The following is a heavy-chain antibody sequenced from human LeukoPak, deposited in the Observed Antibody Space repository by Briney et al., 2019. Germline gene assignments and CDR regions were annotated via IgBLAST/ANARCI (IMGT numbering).Heavy chain of an antibody. J-gene: IGHJ6*03. CDR1: GYTFTSYG. CDR2: ISAYNGNT. CDR3: ARLPPRRGILTATDYYYMDV. D-gene: IGHD3-9*01. Sequence: ASVKVSCKASGYTFTSYGISWVRQAPGQGLEWMGWISAYNGNTNYAQKLQGRATMTTDTSTSTAYMELRSLRSDDTAVYYCARLPPRRGILTATDYYYMDVWGKGTTVTVSS. V-gene: IGHV1-18*01.